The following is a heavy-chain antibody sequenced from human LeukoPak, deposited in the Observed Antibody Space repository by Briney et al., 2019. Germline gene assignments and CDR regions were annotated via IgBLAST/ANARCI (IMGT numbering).Heavy chain of an antibody. D-gene: IGHD1-26*01. Sequence: GASVKVSCKASGYTFTGYFMRWVRQAPGQGLEWMGRINLNSGGTYYAQNFQGRVTMTRDTSISTAYVELSRLTSDDTAVYYCARDLSSTSNWEFDYWGQGTLVTVSS. CDR3: ARDLSSTSNWEFDY. CDR1: GYTFTGYF. J-gene: IGHJ4*02. CDR2: INLNSGGT. V-gene: IGHV1-2*06.